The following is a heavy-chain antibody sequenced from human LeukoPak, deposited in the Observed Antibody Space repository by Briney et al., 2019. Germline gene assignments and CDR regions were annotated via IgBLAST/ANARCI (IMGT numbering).Heavy chain of an antibody. Sequence: GGSLRLSCAASGFTFSSYAMSWVRQAPGKGLEWVSGISGSGGSTYYADFVKGRFTFSRDNSQNTLYLQMNSLRDEDTAIYYCAKDRRTYSSSSDYWGQGTLVTVSS. V-gene: IGHV3-23*01. D-gene: IGHD6-6*01. CDR2: ISGSGGST. J-gene: IGHJ4*02. CDR1: GFTFSSYA. CDR3: AKDRRTYSSSSDY.